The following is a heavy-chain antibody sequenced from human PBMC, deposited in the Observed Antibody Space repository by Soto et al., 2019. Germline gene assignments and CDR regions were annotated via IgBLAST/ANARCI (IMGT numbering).Heavy chain of an antibody. CDR3: AKSWVAIFGAVPYGMDV. CDR2: ISGSGGST. V-gene: IGHV3-23*01. J-gene: IGHJ6*02. CDR1: GFTFSSYA. Sequence: EVQLLESGGGLVQPGGSLRLSCAASGFTFSSYAMSWVRQAPGKGLEWVSAISGSGGSTYYADSVKGRFTISRDNSKNTLYLQMNSLRAEDTAVYYCAKSWVAIFGAVPYGMDVWGQGTTVTVSS. D-gene: IGHD3-3*01.